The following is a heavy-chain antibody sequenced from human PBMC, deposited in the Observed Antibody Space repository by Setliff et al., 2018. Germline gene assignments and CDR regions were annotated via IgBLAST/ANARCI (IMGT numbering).Heavy chain of an antibody. Sequence: GGSLRLSCAASGFTFSSYWMSWVHQAPGKGLEWVANIKQDGSEKYYVDSVKGRFTISRDNAKNSLYLQMNSLRAEDTAVYYCARDDMRAWIQLWPTSGYFDYWGQGTLVTVSS. J-gene: IGHJ4*02. CDR2: IKQDGSEK. CDR1: GFTFSSYW. D-gene: IGHD5-18*01. V-gene: IGHV3-7*01. CDR3: ARDDMRAWIQLWPTSGYFDY.